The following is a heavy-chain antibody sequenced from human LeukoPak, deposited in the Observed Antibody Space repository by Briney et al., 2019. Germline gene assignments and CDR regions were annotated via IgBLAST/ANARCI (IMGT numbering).Heavy chain of an antibody. CDR3: VRGRDGYNP. J-gene: IGHJ3*01. CDR2: IHYSESA. CDR1: GGSVSNFY. Sequence: PSETLSLTCTVSGGSVSNFYWSWIRQPPGKGLEWIGYIHYSESANYNSSLKSRVTISVDTSKNQFSLKVRSVTAEDTAVYYCVRGRDGYNPWGQGTMVTVSS. V-gene: IGHV4-59*02. D-gene: IGHD5-24*01.